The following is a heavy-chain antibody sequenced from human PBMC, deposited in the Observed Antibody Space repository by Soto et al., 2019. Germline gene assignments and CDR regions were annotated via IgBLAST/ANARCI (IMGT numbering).Heavy chain of an antibody. V-gene: IGHV1-3*01. Sequence: QVQLVQSGAEVKKPGASVKVSCKASGYTFTSYAMHWVRQAPGQRLEWMGWINAGNGNTKYSQKFQRRVTITRDTAASTAYMELSSLRSEATAVYYCARGLSGQLLFLLDGWGQGTLVTVAS. J-gene: IGHJ4*02. D-gene: IGHD2-2*01. CDR1: GYTFTSYA. CDR3: ARGLSGQLLFLLDG. CDR2: INAGNGNT.